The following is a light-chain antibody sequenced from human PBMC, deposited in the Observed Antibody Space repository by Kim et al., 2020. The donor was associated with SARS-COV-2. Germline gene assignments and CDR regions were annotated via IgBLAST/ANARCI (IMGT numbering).Light chain of an antibody. CDR3: QQYCSTPLYT. Sequence: EIVLTQSPGTLSLSPGERATLSCRASQSVSSSYLAWYQQKPGQAPRLLIYGASSRATGIPDRYSGSGSGTDFTLTISRLEPEDFAVYYCQQYCSTPLYTFGQGTKLEI. CDR1: QSVSSSY. CDR2: GAS. J-gene: IGKJ2*01. V-gene: IGKV3-20*01.